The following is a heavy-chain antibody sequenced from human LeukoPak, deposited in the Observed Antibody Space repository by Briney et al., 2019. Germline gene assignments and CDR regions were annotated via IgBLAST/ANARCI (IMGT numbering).Heavy chain of an antibody. CDR3: ARPRGIAAAGIFGAFDY. D-gene: IGHD6-13*01. J-gene: IGHJ4*02. V-gene: IGHV3-30*04. Sequence: PGGSLRLSCAASGFTFSSYAMHWVRQAPGKGLEWVALISFDGRNRYYADSVEGRFTISRDNSKNTLYVQMNSLRAEDTAVYYCARPRGIAAAGIFGAFDYWGQGILVTVSS. CDR1: GFTFSSYA. CDR2: ISFDGRNR.